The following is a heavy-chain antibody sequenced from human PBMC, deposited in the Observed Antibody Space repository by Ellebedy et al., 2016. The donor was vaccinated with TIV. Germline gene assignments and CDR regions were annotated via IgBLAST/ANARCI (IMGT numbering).Heavy chain of an antibody. CDR2: IKQDGSEK. CDR1: GFTFSSYR. Sequence: GGSLRPSXAASGFTFSSYRMSWVRQAPGKGLEWVANIKQDGSEKYYVDSVKGRFTISRDNAKNSLYLQMNSLRAEDTAVYYCARLQMTTTFNWFDPWGQGTLVTVSS. D-gene: IGHD4-17*01. V-gene: IGHV3-7*03. CDR3: ARLQMTTTFNWFDP. J-gene: IGHJ5*02.